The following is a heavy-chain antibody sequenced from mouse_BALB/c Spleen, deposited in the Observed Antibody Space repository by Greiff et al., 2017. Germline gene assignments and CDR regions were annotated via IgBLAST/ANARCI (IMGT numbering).Heavy chain of an antibody. Sequence: EVQRVESGGGLVKPGGSLKLSCAASGFAFSSYDMSWVRQTPEKRLEWVAYISSGGGSTYYPDTVKGRFTISRDNAKNTLYLQMSSLKSEDTAMYYCARQSYYGSDGFAYWGQGTLVTVSA. J-gene: IGHJ3*01. CDR1: GFAFSSYD. CDR2: ISSGGGST. D-gene: IGHD1-1*01. V-gene: IGHV5-12-1*01. CDR3: ARQSYYGSDGFAY.